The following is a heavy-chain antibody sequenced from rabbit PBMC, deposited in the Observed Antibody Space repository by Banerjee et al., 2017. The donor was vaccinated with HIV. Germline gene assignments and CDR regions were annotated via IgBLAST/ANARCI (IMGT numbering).Heavy chain of an antibody. CDR3: ARDLAGVIGWNFGL. CDR1: GFSFSSNYW. CDR2: IVAGSSNNT. V-gene: IGHV1S45*01. D-gene: IGHD4-1*01. Sequence: QLEESGGGLVQPEGSLTLTCTASGFSFSSNYWICWVRQAPGKGLEWIGCIVAGSSNNTYYASWAKGRFTISKTSSTTVTLQMTSLTAADTATYFCARDLAGVIGWNFGLWGQGTLVTVS. J-gene: IGHJ4*01.